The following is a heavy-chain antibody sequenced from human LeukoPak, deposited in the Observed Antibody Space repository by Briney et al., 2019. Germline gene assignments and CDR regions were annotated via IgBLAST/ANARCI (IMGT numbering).Heavy chain of an antibody. CDR2: ISSRSSSI. CDR3: ARGRPLLYSSGWSSDY. V-gene: IGHV3-21*05. J-gene: IGHJ4*02. CDR1: GFTFSTYD. D-gene: IGHD6-19*01. Sequence: GGSLRLSCAASGFTFSTYDMNWVRQAPGKGLEWISYISSRSSSIYYADSVKGRFTISRDNAKNSLYLQANSLRAEDTAVYYCARGRPLLYSSGWSSDYWGQGALVTVSS.